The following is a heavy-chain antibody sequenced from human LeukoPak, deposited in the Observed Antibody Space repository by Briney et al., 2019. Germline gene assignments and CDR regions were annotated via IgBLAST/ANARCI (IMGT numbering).Heavy chain of an antibody. V-gene: IGHV3-30*02. CDR2: IRYDGSNK. CDR3: AKGELGYCSSTSCQPFDY. CDR1: EFTFSSYG. D-gene: IGHD2-2*01. J-gene: IGHJ4*02. Sequence: GGSLRLSCAASEFTFSSYGMHWVRQAPGKGLEWVALIRYDGSNKYYADSVKGRFTISRDNSKNTLYLQMNSLRAEDTAVYYCAKGELGYCSSTSCQPFDYWGQGTLVTVSS.